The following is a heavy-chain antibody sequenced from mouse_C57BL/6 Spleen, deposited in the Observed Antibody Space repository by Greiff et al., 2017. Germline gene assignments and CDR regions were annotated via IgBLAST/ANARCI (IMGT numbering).Heavy chain of an antibody. CDR3: VYYGSSSWFAY. V-gene: IGHV1-64*01. D-gene: IGHD1-1*01. J-gene: IGHJ3*01. CDR1: GYTFTSYW. CDR2: IHPNSGST. Sequence: QVQLQQPGAELVKPGASVKLSCKASGYTFTSYWMHWVKQRPGPGLEWIGLIHPNSGSTNYNEKFKSKATLTVDKSSRPAYMQLSILTSEDSAVYYCVYYGSSSWFAYGGQGTLVTVSA.